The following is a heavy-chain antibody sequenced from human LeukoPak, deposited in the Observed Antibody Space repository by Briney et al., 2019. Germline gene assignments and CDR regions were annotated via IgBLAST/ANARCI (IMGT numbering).Heavy chain of an antibody. V-gene: IGHV1-2*02. J-gene: IGHJ4*02. D-gene: IGHD2-21*02. CDR1: GYTFTAYY. Sequence: ASVKVSCKASGYTFTAYYMHWVRQAPGQGPEWMGWITPNSGGTNYAQRFQGRVTMTRDTSINTAYMELSGLRSDDTAVYYCARDRSTAWFYFDYWGQGTLVTVSS. CDR2: ITPNSGGT. CDR3: ARDRSTAWFYFDY.